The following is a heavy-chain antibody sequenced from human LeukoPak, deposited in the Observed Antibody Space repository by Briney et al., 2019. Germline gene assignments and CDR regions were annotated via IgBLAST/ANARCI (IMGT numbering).Heavy chain of an antibody. Sequence: SETLSLTCTVSGGSISSYYWSWIRQPPGKGLEWIGYIFHSGSTNYNPSLKSRVTISLDTSKNQFSLRLSSVTAADTAVYYCARPGGRGWYYFASWGQGTLVTVSS. D-gene: IGHD6-19*01. CDR2: IFHSGST. V-gene: IGHV4-59*01. CDR3: ARPGGRGWYYFAS. CDR1: GGSISSYY. J-gene: IGHJ4*02.